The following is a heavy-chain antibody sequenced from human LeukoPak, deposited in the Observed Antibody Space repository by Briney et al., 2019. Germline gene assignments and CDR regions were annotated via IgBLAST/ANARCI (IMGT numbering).Heavy chain of an antibody. CDR3: ARDRQYFTIDAFDI. D-gene: IGHD3-9*01. CDR2: ISSSSSYI. Sequence: GSLRLSCAASGFTFSSYSMNWVRQAPGKGLEWVSSISSSSSYIYYADSVKGRFTISRDNAKNSLYLQMNSLRAEDTAVYYCARDRQYFTIDAFDIWGQGTMVTVSS. V-gene: IGHV3-21*01. J-gene: IGHJ3*02. CDR1: GFTFSSYS.